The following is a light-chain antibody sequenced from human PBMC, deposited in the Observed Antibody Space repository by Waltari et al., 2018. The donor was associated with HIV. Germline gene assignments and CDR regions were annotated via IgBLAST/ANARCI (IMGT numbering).Light chain of an antibody. CDR3: QSYDKSLSGWV. CDR1: SSNIGAGYD. J-gene: IGLJ3*02. Sequence: QSVVTQPPSVSGAPGQTVAISCTGSSSNIGAGYDVHWYQHFPGAPPTVVSYGKTNRPSGGPGRFSGSKSGSAASLVIAGLQADDEAEYYCQSYDKSLSGWVFGGGTKVTVL. V-gene: IGLV1-40*01. CDR2: GKT.